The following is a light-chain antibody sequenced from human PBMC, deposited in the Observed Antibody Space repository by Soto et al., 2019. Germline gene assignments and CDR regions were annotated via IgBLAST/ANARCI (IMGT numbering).Light chain of an antibody. J-gene: IGKJ4*01. CDR2: KAS. V-gene: IGKV1-5*03. CDR3: RQYVSYPVT. Sequence: DIQMIQSPSTLSASIGDRVTITCRASQSISNSLAWYQQKAGKAPNLLIYKASSLESGVPSRFSGSGSGTEFTLTISSLQPDDVATYYCRQYVSYPVTFGGGTKVEMK. CDR1: QSISNS.